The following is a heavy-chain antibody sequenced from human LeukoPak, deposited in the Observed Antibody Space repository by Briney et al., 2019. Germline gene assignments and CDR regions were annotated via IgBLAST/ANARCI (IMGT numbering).Heavy chain of an antibody. CDR3: ANNFDY. J-gene: IGHJ4*02. CDR2: IWHDGSNK. V-gene: IGHV3-33*06. CDR1: GFNFSNCG. Sequence: GRSLRLSCAASGFNFSNCGMHWVRQAPGKGLEWVAVIWHDGSNKYYKDSVKGRFTISRDNSKNTVSLQMNSLRAEDTAVYYCANNFDYWGQGTLVTVSS.